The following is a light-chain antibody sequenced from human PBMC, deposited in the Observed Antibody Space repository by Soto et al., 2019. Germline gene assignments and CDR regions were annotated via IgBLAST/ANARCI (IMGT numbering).Light chain of an antibody. Sequence: QSALTQPASVSGSPGQSITISRIGASSDINTSRYVSWYQQHPGKAPKLLIYEVSIRPSGVSSRFSGSKSANTASLTISGLQPEDEADYFCSSDVSGYSLGVFGGGTKLTVL. CDR1: SSDINTSRY. V-gene: IGLV2-14*01. CDR2: EVS. J-gene: IGLJ3*02. CDR3: SSDVSGYSLGV.